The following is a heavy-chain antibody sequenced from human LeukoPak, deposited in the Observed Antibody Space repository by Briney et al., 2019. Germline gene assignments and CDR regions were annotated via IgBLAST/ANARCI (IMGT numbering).Heavy chain of an antibody. V-gene: IGHV4-61*02. D-gene: IGHD3-16*01. J-gene: IGHJ3*02. Sequence: NSSQTLSLTCTVSGGSISSGTYYWGYIRQPAGKGLEWIGRISTSGSTNYNPFLKSRVSISVDTSNQKFSLQLSSVTVADTAVYYCARGITSDAFDIWGQGTMVTVSS. CDR3: ARGITSDAFDI. CDR2: ISTSGST. CDR1: GGSISSGTYY.